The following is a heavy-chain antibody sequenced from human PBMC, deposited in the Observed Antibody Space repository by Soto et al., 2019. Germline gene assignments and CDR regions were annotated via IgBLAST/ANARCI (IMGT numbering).Heavy chain of an antibody. CDR2: IWYDGSNK. CDR3: ARENRNYEDYYYYYGMDV. V-gene: IGHV3-33*01. CDR1: GFTFSSYG. D-gene: IGHD1-7*01. J-gene: IGHJ6*02. Sequence: QVQLVESGGGVVQPGRSLRLSCAASGFTFSSYGMHWVRQAPGKGLEWVAVIWYDGSNKYYADSVKGRFTISRDNSKNTLYLQMNGLRAEDTAVYYCARENRNYEDYYYYYGMDVWGQGTTVTVSS.